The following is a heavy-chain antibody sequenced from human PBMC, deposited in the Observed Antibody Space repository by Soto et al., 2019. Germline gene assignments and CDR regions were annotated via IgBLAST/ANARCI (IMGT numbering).Heavy chain of an antibody. J-gene: IGHJ6*02. V-gene: IGHV4-4*08. D-gene: IGHD1-26*01. CDR1: GASIRNYY. CDR3: ARGRGSGSYYYYYYYGMDV. Sequence: SETLSLTCSVSGASIRNYYWHWVRQLPGKGLEWIGYVYTPDYTRYNSSLKSRVTISVDTSKNQFSLKLSSVTAADTAVYYCARGRGSGSYYYYYYYGMDVWGQGTTVTVSS. CDR2: VYTPDYT.